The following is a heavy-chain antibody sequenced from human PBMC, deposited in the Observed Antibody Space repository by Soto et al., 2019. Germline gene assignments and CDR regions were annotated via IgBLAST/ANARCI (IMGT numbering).Heavy chain of an antibody. Sequence: SETLSLTCTVSGGSISSYYWSWIRQPPGKGLEWIGYIYYSGSTNYNPSLKSRVTISVDTSKNQFSLKLSSVTAADTAVYYCARVLDYGHSPIINWYFDLWGRGNLVTVSS. V-gene: IGHV4-59*01. D-gene: IGHD4-17*01. J-gene: IGHJ2*01. CDR2: IYYSGST. CDR1: GGSISSYY. CDR3: ARVLDYGHSPIINWYFDL.